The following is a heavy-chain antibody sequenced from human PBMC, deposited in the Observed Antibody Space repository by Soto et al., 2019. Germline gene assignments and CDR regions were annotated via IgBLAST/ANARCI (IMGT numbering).Heavy chain of an antibody. CDR2: ISAYNGNT. D-gene: IGHD5-18*01. J-gene: IGHJ5*02. V-gene: IGHV1-18*01. Sequence: GVSLNVYRKGSGYAFTRDGGSWVRKATGQGLEWMGWISAYNGNTNYAQKLQGRVTMTTDTSTSTAYMELRSLRSDDTAVYYCARVEWIQLWFVGNWFDPWGQGILLTVSS. CDR1: GYAFTRDG. CDR3: ARVEWIQLWFVGNWFDP.